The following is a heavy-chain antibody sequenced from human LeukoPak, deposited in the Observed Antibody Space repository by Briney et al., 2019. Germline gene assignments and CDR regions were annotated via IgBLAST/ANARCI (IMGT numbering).Heavy chain of an antibody. J-gene: IGHJ5*02. CDR3: ARDFHTAGYCSGGSCPRWFDP. Sequence: SVTVSCKASGGTFSSYAISWVRQAPGQGLEWMGGIIPIFGTANYAQKFQGRVTITADESTSTAYMELSSLRSEDTAVYYCARDFHTAGYCSGGSCPRWFDPWGQGTLVTVSS. CDR2: IIPIFGTA. CDR1: GGTFSSYA. D-gene: IGHD2-15*01. V-gene: IGHV1-69*13.